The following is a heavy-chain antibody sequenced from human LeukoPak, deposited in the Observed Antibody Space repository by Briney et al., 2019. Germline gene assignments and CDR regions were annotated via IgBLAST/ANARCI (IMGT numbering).Heavy chain of an antibody. CDR3: ARKTSSGPFDP. CDR2: ISGSAGNI. Sequence: GGSLRLSCAASGFTFSSYAMSWVRQAPGKGLEWVSAISGSAGNIYYADSVKGRFTISRDNSKNTLYLQMNSLRAEDTAIYYCARKTSSGPFDPWGQGTLVTVSS. D-gene: IGHD6-25*01. V-gene: IGHV3-23*01. CDR1: GFTFSSYA. J-gene: IGHJ5*02.